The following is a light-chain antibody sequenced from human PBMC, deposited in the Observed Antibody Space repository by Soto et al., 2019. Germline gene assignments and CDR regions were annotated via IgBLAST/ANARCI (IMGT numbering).Light chain of an antibody. V-gene: IGLV1-47*01. CDR3: AAWDDSLSGVV. CDR2: RND. Sequence: QSVLTQPPSASGTPGQRLTISCSGSTSNIGSNYVYWYQQLPGTAPRLLIYRNDQRPSGVPDRFSGSKSGTSASLAISGLQSEDEADYYCAAWDDSLSGVVFGGGTKLTVL. J-gene: IGLJ2*01. CDR1: TSNIGSNY.